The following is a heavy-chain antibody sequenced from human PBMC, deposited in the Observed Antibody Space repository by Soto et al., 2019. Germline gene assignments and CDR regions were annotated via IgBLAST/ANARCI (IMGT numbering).Heavy chain of an antibody. V-gene: IGHV1-69*06. Sequence: QVQLVQSGAEVKKPGSSVKVSCKASGGTFSSYAISWVRQAPGQGLEWLGGIIPIFGTANYAQKFQGRVTITADKSTSTADMALSSLRSEDTAVYYCARAYVSGARSRLLFDPWGQGPLVTVSS. J-gene: IGHJ5*02. CDR1: GGTFSSYA. CDR3: ARAYVSGARSRLLFDP. D-gene: IGHD3-10*01. CDR2: IIPIFGTA.